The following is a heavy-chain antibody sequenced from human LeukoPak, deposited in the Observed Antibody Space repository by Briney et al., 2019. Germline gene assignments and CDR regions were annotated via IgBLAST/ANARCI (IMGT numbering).Heavy chain of an antibody. CDR2: MNPNSGDT. J-gene: IGHJ4*02. V-gene: IGHV1-8*01. Sequence: ASVKVSCKASGYTFTSYDINWVRQATGQGLEWMGWMNPNSGDTVSAQRFQGRLTITRNTSMSTIYMELSSLSSEDTAVYYCARARPRLDSWGQGTLVTVSS. CDR3: ARARPRLDS. CDR1: GYTFTSYD.